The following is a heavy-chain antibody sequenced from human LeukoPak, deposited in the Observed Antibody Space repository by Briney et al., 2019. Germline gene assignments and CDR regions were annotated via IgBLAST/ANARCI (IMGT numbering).Heavy chain of an antibody. D-gene: IGHD4/OR15-4a*01. CDR3: AREDPQTRVPEGLDV. Sequence: SETLSLTCAVSGGSIGSYYWSWLRQPPGRALKWIGYIYFTGTTNYNPSLKSRVTISVDTSRNQFSLSLTSVTAADTAVYYCAREDPQTRVPEGLDVWGQGTTVTVSS. V-gene: IGHV4-59*01. J-gene: IGHJ6*02. CDR1: GGSIGSYY. CDR2: IYFTGTT.